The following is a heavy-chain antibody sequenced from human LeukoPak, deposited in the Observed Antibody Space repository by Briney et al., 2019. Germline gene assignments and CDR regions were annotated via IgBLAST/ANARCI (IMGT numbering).Heavy chain of an antibody. CDR2: IYPGDSDT. J-gene: IGHJ4*02. Sequence: GESLKISCQGSGYTFTTYWIAWVRQMPGKGLEWMGIIYPGDSDTRYSSSFQGQVTISADRSTAYLQWSSLKASDTAMYYCARRKGYGELFEYWGQGTLVTVSS. D-gene: IGHD3-10*01. V-gene: IGHV5-51*01. CDR3: ARRKGYGELFEY. CDR1: GYTFTTYW.